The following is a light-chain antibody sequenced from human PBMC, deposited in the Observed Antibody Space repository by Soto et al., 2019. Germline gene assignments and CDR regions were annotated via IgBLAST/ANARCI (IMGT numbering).Light chain of an antibody. CDR3: SSYASSTTPYV. CDR2: EGS. V-gene: IGLV2-14*02. J-gene: IGLJ1*01. Sequence: QSALTQPAPLSGSPRQSITTSLPGTSREFGSYNLVSWYQQHPGKAPKLMIYEGSKRPSGVSNRFSGSKSGNTASLTISGLQAEDEADYYCSSYASSTTPYVFGTGTQLTVL. CDR1: SREFGSYNL.